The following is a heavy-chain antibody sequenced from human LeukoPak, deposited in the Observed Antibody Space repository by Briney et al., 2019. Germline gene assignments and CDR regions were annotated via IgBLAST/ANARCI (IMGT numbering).Heavy chain of an antibody. CDR3: AREGFYGRELFPAFDY. Sequence: ASVKVSCKASGYTFTNYGISWVRQAPGQGLEWMGWTNPNSGNTGYAQKFQGRVTMTRDTSTSTVNMELSNLRSEDTAVYYCAREGFYGRELFPAFDYWGQGTLVTVSS. V-gene: IGHV1-8*02. CDR1: GYTFTNYG. CDR2: TNPNSGNT. D-gene: IGHD3-10*01. J-gene: IGHJ4*02.